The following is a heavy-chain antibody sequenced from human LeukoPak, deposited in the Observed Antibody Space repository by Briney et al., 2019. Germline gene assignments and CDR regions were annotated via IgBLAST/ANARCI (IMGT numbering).Heavy chain of an antibody. D-gene: IGHD3-3*01. CDR2: IKQDGSEK. CDR1: GFTFSSYW. Sequence: GGSLRLSCAASGFTFSSYWMSWVRQAPGKGLEWVANIKQDGSEKYYVDSVKGRFTISRDNAKNSLYLQMNSLRAEDTAVYYCARDSGPPSGAIFGVVYYYMDVWGKGTTVTVSS. J-gene: IGHJ6*03. CDR3: ARDSGPPSGAIFGVVYYYMDV. V-gene: IGHV3-7*01.